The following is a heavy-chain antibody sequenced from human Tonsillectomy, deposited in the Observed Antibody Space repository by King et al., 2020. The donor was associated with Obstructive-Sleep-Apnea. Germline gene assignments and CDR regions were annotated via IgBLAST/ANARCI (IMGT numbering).Heavy chain of an antibody. J-gene: IGHJ6*02. CDR2: ISWNSGRI. V-gene: IGHV3-9*01. CDR3: VKPSGYDLPVYGMDG. D-gene: IGHD5-12*01. CDR1: GFIFDDYA. Sequence: VQLVESGGGLVQPGRSLRLSCAASGFIFDDYAMHWVRQAPGKGLEWVSGISWNSGRIDYADSVKGRFTISRDNAKNSLYLQVNSLRAEDTALYYCVKPSGYDLPVYGMDGWGQGTTVTVSS.